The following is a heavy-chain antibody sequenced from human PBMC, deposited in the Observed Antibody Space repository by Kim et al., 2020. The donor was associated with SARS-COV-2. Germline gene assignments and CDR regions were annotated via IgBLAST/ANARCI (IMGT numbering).Heavy chain of an antibody. CDR1: GGSISSGGYY. CDR2: IYYSGST. D-gene: IGHD3-3*01. CDR3: ARDRPARRGAWGTIFGVVDYYGMDV. Sequence: SETLSLTCTVSGGSISSGGYYWSWIRQHPGKGLEWIGYIYYSGSTYYNPSLKSRVTISVDTSKNQFSLKLSSVTAADTAVYYCARDRPARRGAWGTIFGVVDYYGMDVWGQGTTVTVSS. V-gene: IGHV4-31*03. J-gene: IGHJ6*02.